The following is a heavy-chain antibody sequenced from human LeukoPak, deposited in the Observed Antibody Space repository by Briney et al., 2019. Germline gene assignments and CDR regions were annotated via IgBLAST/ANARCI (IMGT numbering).Heavy chain of an antibody. CDR3: ARADTPGIAAAGLDY. D-gene: IGHD6-13*01. V-gene: IGHV1-69*13. J-gene: IGHJ4*02. CDR2: IIPIFGTA. Sequence: ASVKVSCKASGGTFGSYAISWVRQAPGQGLEWMGGIIPIFGTANYAQKFQGRVTITADESTSTAYMELSSLRSEDTAVYYCARADTPGIAAAGLDYWGQGTLVTVSS. CDR1: GGTFGSYA.